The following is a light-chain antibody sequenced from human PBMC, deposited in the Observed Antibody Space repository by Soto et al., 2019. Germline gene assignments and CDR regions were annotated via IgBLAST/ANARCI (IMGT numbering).Light chain of an antibody. V-gene: IGKV3-20*01. CDR3: QLYGSSPPVIT. J-gene: IGKJ5*01. Sequence: DIVFTQSQGTLSLSPGERATLSCRASQSVVSSYLAWYQQKPCQAPRLLIYGTSTRAPGIPDRFSGSGSGTDFTLHIYRLEPKDFAVYYCQLYGSSPPVITVGEGTLLEIQ. CDR2: GTS. CDR1: QSVVSSY.